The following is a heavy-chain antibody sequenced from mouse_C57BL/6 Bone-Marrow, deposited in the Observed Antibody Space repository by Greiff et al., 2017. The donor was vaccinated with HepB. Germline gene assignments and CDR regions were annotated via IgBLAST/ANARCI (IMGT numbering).Heavy chain of an antibody. CDR2: ISSGSSTI. CDR1: GFTFSDYG. J-gene: IGHJ1*03. D-gene: IGHD1-1*01. V-gene: IGHV5-17*01. CDR3: ASLYYYGSSYWYFDV. Sequence: EVQVVESGGGLVKPGGSLKLSCAASGFTFSDYGMHWVRQAPEKGLEWVAYISSGSSTIYYADTVKGRFTISRDNAKNTLFLQMTSLRSEDTAMYYCASLYYYGSSYWYFDVWGTGTTVTVSS.